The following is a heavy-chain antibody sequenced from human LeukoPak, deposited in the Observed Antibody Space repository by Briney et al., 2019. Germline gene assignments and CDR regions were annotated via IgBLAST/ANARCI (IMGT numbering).Heavy chain of an antibody. CDR1: GGSFSGYY. CDR3: ATIKRGNIYGYFDF. J-gene: IGHJ4*02. D-gene: IGHD5-18*01. V-gene: IGHV4-34*01. CDR2: INHSGST. Sequence: SETLSLTCAVYGGSFSGYYWSWIRQPPGKGLEWIGEINHSGSTNYNPSLKSRVTISVDTSKNQFSLRLSSVTAADTAVYYCATIKRGNIYGYFDFWGQGILVTVSS.